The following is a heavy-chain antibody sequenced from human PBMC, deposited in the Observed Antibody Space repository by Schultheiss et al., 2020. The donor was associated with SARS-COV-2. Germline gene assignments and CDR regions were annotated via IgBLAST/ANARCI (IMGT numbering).Heavy chain of an antibody. Sequence: SETLSLTCTVSGGSISSYYWSWIRQPPGKGLESIGSAYHSGGTYYNPSLQSRVTISVDTSKNQFSLKLSSVTAADTAVYYCARARYYYDRGGRYYYYGMDVWGQGTTVTVSS. CDR3: ARARYYYDRGGRYYYYGMDV. CDR2: AYHSGGT. V-gene: IGHV4-59*12. J-gene: IGHJ6*02. D-gene: IGHD3-22*01. CDR1: GGSISSYY.